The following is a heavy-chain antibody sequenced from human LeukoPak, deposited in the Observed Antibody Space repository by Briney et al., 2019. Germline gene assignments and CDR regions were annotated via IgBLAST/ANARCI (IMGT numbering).Heavy chain of an antibody. Sequence: PGGSLRLSCAASGFRFSDYYMTWIRQSPAKGLEWLSYISHDGATIYYADSVKGRFTVSRDSAKNSLYLQMNSLRVEDSAVYYCARDLQDTFYFGSGSYPFLGYWGQGVLVTVSS. V-gene: IGHV3-11*01. CDR1: GFRFSDYY. D-gene: IGHD3-10*01. CDR2: ISHDGATI. J-gene: IGHJ4*01. CDR3: ARDLQDTFYFGSGSYPFLGY.